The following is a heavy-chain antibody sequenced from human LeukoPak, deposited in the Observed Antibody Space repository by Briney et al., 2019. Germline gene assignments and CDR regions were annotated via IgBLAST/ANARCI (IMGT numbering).Heavy chain of an antibody. CDR1: GGSISGSY. V-gene: IGHV4-59*01. J-gene: IGHJ4*02. CDR3: ASGDYGGTSLSLDY. Sequence: SETLSLTCTVSGGSISGSYWSWILQPPGKGLEWIGYIYSSGSTNYNPSLKSRLIMSVDTSKNQFSLNLSSVTAADTAVYYCASGDYGGTSLSLDYWGQGALVTVSS. D-gene: IGHD4-23*01. CDR2: IYSSGST.